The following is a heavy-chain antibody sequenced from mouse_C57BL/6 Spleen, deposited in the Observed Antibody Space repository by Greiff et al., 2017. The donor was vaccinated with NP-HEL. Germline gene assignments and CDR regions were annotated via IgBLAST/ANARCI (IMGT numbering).Heavy chain of an antibody. V-gene: IGHV1-80*01. CDR3: ARGDDYDGNYYAMDY. CDR1: GYAFSSYW. D-gene: IGHD2-4*01. Sequence: QVQLKESGAELVKPGASVKISCKASGYAFSSYWMNWVKQRPGKGLEWIGQIYPGDGDTNYNGKFKGKATLTADKSSSTAYMQLSSLTSEDSAVYFCARGDDYDGNYYAMDYWGQGTSVTVSS. CDR2: IYPGDGDT. J-gene: IGHJ4*01.